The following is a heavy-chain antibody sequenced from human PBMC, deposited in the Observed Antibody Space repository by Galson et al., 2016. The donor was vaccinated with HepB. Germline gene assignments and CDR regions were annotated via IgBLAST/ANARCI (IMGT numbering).Heavy chain of an antibody. CDR3: AKATPYYDVLTGCFLYYSDY. J-gene: IGHJ4*01. CDR2: IRGTGVTT. Sequence: SLRLSCAASGFTFSDYAMSWVRQAPGKGLQWVSTIRGTGVTTHYADSVKGRFTISGDNSKNTLYLQMSSLRAEDTAMYYCAKATPYYDVLTGCFLYYSDYWGHGTLVTVSS. V-gene: IGHV3-23*01. D-gene: IGHD3-9*01. CDR1: GFTFSDYA.